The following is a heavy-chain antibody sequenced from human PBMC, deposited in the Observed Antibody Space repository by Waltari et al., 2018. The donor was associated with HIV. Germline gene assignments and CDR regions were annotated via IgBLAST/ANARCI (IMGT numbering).Heavy chain of an antibody. Sequence: EVKKPGSSVKVSCKASGGAFVSHTFNWVRQAPGQGLEWMGRAIPMFGTANYARKFQGRVTITADKSTTTAYMELNGLRIDDTAVYYCASARETMGVDFDSWGQGTLVTVS. CDR1: GGAFVSHT. V-gene: IGHV1-69*08. D-gene: IGHD3-10*01. CDR2: AIPMFGTA. CDR3: ASARETMGVDFDS. J-gene: IGHJ5*01.